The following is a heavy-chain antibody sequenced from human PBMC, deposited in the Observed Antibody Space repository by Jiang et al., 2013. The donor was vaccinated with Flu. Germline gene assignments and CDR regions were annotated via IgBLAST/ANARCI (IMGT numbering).Heavy chain of an antibody. D-gene: IGHD2-15*01. CDR2: ISGSGGST. CDR3: AKERTRYCSGGSCYSFDY. Sequence: VQLLESGGGLVQPGGSLRLSCAASGFTFSSYAMSWVRQAPGKGLEWVSAISGSGGSTYYADSVKGRFTISRDNSKNTLYLQMNSLRAEDTAVYYCAKERTRYCSGGSCYSFDYVGQGTLVTVSS. CDR1: GFTFSSYA. J-gene: IGHJ4*02. V-gene: IGHV3-23*01.